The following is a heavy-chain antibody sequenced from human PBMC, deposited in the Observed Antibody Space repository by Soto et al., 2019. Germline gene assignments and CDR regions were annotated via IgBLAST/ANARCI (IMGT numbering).Heavy chain of an antibody. V-gene: IGHV3-49*03. J-gene: IGHJ4*02. CDR1: GFTFGDYA. D-gene: IGHD3-22*01. Sequence: GGSLRLSCTASGFTFGDYAMSWFRQAPGKGLEWVGFIRSKAYGGTTEYAASVKGRFTISRDDSKSIAYLQMNSLKTEDTAVYYCTRDHPNYYDSSGYYSFDYWGQGTLVTVS. CDR3: TRDHPNYYDSSGYYSFDY. CDR2: IRSKAYGGTT.